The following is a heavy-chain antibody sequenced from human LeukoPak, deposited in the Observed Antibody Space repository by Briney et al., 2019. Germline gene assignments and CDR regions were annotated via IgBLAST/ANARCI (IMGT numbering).Heavy chain of an antibody. D-gene: IGHD3-22*01. CDR1: GFTFSSYA. J-gene: IGHJ4*02. CDR2: ISGGGGST. CDR3: AKDVANYYDSSGYYSLDY. V-gene: IGHV3-23*01. Sequence: GGSLRLSCAASGFTFSSYAMSWVRQAPGKGLEWVSAISGGGGSTYYAGSVKGRFTISRDHSKNTLYLQMNSLRAEDTAVYYCAKDVANYYDSSGYYSLDYWGQGTLVTVSS.